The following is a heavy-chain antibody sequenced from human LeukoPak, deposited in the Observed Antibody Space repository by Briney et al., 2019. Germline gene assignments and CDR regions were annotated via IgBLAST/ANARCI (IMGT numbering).Heavy chain of an antibody. CDR2: IYYSGST. Sequence: SETLSLTCTVSGGSISSYYWSWIRQPPGKGLGWIGYIYYSGSTNYNPSLKSRVTISVDTSKNQFSLKLSSVTAADTAVYYCARTIAVATGWFDPWGQGTLVTVSS. D-gene: IGHD6-19*01. V-gene: IGHV4-59*01. CDR3: ARTIAVATGWFDP. J-gene: IGHJ5*02. CDR1: GGSISSYY.